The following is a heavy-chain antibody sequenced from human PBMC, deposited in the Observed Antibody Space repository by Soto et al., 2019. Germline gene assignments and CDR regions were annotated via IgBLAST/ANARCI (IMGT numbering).Heavy chain of an antibody. V-gene: IGHV4-30-4*01. CDR3: ARDQRGSSSYYYYNYGMDV. CDR2: IYYSGSA. J-gene: IGHJ6*02. D-gene: IGHD6-6*01. Sequence: SETLSLTCTVSGGSISSGDYYWSWIRQPPGKGLEWIGCIYYSGSAYYNPSLRSRVSISVDTSKNQFSLKLSSVTAADTAVYYCARDQRGSSSYYYYNYGMDVWGQGTTVTVSS. CDR1: GGSISSGDYY.